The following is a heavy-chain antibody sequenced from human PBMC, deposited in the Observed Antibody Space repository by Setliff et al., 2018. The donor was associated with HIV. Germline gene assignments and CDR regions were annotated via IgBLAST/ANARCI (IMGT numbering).Heavy chain of an antibody. V-gene: IGHV4-38-2*01. CDR2: MYHTGST. Sequence: SETLSLTCAVSGYSISSGCYWGWIRQPPGKGLEWIGSMYHTGSTYYSTSLNSRFTISLDTSKNQFSLKLRSVTAADTAVYFCARPPLYNDYDWRTYYFDYWGQGSLVTVSS. J-gene: IGHJ4*02. CDR1: GYSISSGCY. CDR3: ARPPLYNDYDWRTYYFDY. D-gene: IGHD5-12*01.